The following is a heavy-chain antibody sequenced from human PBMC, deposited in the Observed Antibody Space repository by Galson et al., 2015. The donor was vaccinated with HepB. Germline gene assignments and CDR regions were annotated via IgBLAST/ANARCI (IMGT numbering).Heavy chain of an antibody. D-gene: IGHD3-3*01. Sequence: QSGAEVKKPGESLKISCKGSGYSFTSYWIGWVRQMPGKGLEWMGSIYPGDSDTRYSPSFQGQVTISADKSISTAYLQWSSLKASDTAMYYCARSTRDTITEGEGAFDIWGQGTMVTVSS. J-gene: IGHJ3*02. CDR2: IYPGDSDT. CDR1: GYSFTSYW. CDR3: ARSTRDTITEGEGAFDI. V-gene: IGHV5-51*03.